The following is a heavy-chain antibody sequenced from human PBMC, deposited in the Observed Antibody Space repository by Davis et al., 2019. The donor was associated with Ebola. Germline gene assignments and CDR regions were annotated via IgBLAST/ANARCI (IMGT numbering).Heavy chain of an antibody. J-gene: IGHJ6*04. V-gene: IGHV6-1*01. Sequence: HSQTLSLTCAISGDSVSTAGWNWIRKSPSRGLEWLGRTYYKSKWYNDYAASVKSRITINPDTSKNQFSLQLTSVTPEDTALYYCARGWLRGGMDVWGEGTTVTVPS. CDR1: GDSVSTAG. CDR2: TYYKSKWYN. CDR3: ARGWLRGGMDV. D-gene: IGHD5-18*01.